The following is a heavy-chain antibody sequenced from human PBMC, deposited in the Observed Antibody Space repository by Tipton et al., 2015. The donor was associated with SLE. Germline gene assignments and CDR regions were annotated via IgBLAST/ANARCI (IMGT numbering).Heavy chain of an antibody. D-gene: IGHD2-15*01. CDR3: AREVLSSGWYFDL. V-gene: IGHV3-30*19. Sequence: SLRLSCAASGFTFSSYGMQWVRQAPGKGLEWVAFISYDGSNKYYADSVKGRFTISRDNSKNTLYLEMNSLRAEDTAVYYCAREVLSSGWYFDLWGRGTLVTVSS. CDR1: GFTFSSYG. CDR2: ISYDGSNK. J-gene: IGHJ2*01.